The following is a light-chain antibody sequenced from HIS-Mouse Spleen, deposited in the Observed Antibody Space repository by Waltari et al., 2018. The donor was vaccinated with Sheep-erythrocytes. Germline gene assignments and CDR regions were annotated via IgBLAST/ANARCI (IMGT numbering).Light chain of an antibody. Sequence: QSALTQPASVSGSPGQSITIPCPGTSSALGGYNSVSWYQQQPGKAPKLMIYEVSNRPSGVSNRFSGSKSGNTASLTISGLQAEDEADYYCSSYTSSSTWVFGGGTKLTVL. CDR1: SSALGGYNS. CDR3: SSYTSSSTWV. CDR2: EVS. V-gene: IGLV2-14*01. J-gene: IGLJ3*02.